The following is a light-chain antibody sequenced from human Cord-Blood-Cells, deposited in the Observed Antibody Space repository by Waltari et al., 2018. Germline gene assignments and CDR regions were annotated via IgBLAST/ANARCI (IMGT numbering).Light chain of an antibody. CDR3: QQYNNWPPYT. CDR1: QSVSSN. Sequence: EIVMMQSPATLSVSPGERATLSCRASQSVSSNLAWYQQKPGQAPRLLIHGASTRATGIPARFSCSGSVTEVTLTISSLQSEDFAVYYCQQYNNWPPYTFGQGTKVEIK. V-gene: IGKV3-15*01. J-gene: IGKJ2*01. CDR2: GAS.